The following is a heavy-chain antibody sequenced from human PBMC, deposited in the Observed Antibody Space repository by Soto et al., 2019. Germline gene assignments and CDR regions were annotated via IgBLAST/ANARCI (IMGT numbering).Heavy chain of an antibody. CDR2: INAGNGNT. Sequence: GASVKVSCKASGYTFTSYAMHWVRQAPGQRLEWMGWINAGNGNTKYSQKFQGRVTITRDTSASTAYMELSSLRSEDTAVYYCARDSNYWGDYYYYYYYMDVWGKGTTVTVSS. V-gene: IGHV1-3*01. CDR3: ARDSNYWGDYYYYYYYMDV. D-gene: IGHD4-4*01. CDR1: GYTFTSYA. J-gene: IGHJ6*03.